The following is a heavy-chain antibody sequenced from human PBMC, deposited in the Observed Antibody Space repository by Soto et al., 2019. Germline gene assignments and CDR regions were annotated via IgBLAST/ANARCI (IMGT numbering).Heavy chain of an antibody. Sequence: QVQLVQSGAEVKKPGASVKVSCKASGYTFTSYGISWVRQAPGQGLEWMGWISAYNGNTNYAQKLQGRVTMTTDTSTSTAYMKLRSLRSDDTAVYYCAREVNCSGGSCYSDWFDPWGQGTLVTVSS. V-gene: IGHV1-18*01. CDR1: GYTFTSYG. CDR2: ISAYNGNT. J-gene: IGHJ5*02. D-gene: IGHD2-15*01. CDR3: AREVNCSGGSCYSDWFDP.